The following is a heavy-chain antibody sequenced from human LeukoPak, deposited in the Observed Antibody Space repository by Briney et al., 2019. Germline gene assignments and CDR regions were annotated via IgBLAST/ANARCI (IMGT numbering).Heavy chain of an antibody. CDR1: SVSITSYH. CDR2: VHASGNS. CDR3: ARDGLYSYGYSYFDY. J-gene: IGHJ4*02. Sequence: SSETLSLTCTVSSVSITSYHWSWIRQAAGKGLEWIGRVHASGNSNYNLSLKTRVTMSVDTSKNQFSLKLTSVTAADTAVYYCARDGLYSYGYSYFDYWGQGTLVTVSA. D-gene: IGHD5-18*01. V-gene: IGHV4-4*07.